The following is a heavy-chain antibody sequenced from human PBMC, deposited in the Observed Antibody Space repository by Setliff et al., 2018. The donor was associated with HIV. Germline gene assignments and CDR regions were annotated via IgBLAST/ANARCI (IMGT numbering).Heavy chain of an antibody. J-gene: IGHJ3*02. CDR1: GGSFSGYN. CDR2: LHHSGTT. Sequence: TSETLSLTCAVYGGSFSGYNWGWIRQPPGKGLEWIGTLHHSGTTYYNPSLMSRVTISVDTSKNLFSLKLSSATAADTAIYYCARLRRREGVFDIWGQGTMVTVSS. CDR3: ARLRRREGVFDI. V-gene: IGHV4-34*01. D-gene: IGHD1-26*01.